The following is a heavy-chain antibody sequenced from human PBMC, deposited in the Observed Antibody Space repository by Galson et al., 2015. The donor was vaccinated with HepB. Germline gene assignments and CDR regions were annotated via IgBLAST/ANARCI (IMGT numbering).Heavy chain of an antibody. D-gene: IGHD6-13*01. V-gene: IGHV1-69*04. CDR1: GGTFSSYA. CDR2: IIPILGIP. J-gene: IGHJ4*02. Sequence: SVKVSCKASGGTFSSYAFSWVRQAPGQGLEWMGRIIPILGIPNSAQKFRGRVTITADRSTSTAYMELSSLRSNDTAVYYCASAPLGIFAAAALDNWGQGTLVTVSS. CDR3: ASAPLGIFAAAALDN.